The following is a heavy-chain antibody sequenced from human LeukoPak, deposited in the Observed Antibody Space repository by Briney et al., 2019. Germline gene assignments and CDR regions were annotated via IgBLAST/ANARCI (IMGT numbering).Heavy chain of an antibody. V-gene: IGHV4-34*01. J-gene: IGHJ6*03. CDR1: GGSFSGYY. Sequence: ASETLSLTCAVYGGSFSGYYWSWIRQPPGKGLEWIGEINHSGSTNYNPSLKSRVTISVDTSKNQFSLKLSSVTTADTAVYYCASLIAAAAHYMDVWGKGTTVTISS. CDR3: ASLIAAAAHYMDV. D-gene: IGHD6-13*01. CDR2: INHSGST.